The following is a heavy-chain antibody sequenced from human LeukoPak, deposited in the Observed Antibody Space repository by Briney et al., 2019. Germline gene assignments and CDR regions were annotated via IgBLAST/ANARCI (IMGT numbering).Heavy chain of an antibody. D-gene: IGHD1-14*01. V-gene: IGHV2-70*04. CDR1: GFSLRTSAMR. CDR2: IDWDDDK. CDR3: ARTAGGTAFDI. Sequence: SGPALVKPTQTLTLTCTFSGFSLRTSAMRVSGIRQPPGKALEWLARIDWDDDKFYSTSLKTRLTISKDTSKNQVVLTMTNMDPVDTAPYYCARTAGGTAFDIWGQGTMVTVSS. J-gene: IGHJ3*02.